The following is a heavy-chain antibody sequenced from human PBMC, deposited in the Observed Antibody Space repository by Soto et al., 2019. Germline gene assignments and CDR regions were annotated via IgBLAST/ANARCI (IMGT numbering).Heavy chain of an antibody. CDR3: ARSPPRSYYSYDMDV. CDR1: GGSFSGYY. CDR2: INHSGST. J-gene: IGHJ6*02. Sequence: SETLSLTCAVYGGSFSGYYWSWIRQPPGKGLEWIGEINHSGSTNYNPSLKSRVTISVDTSKSQFSLKVTSVTAADTAVYYCARSPPRSYYSYDMDVWGQGIMVTVSS. V-gene: IGHV4-34*01.